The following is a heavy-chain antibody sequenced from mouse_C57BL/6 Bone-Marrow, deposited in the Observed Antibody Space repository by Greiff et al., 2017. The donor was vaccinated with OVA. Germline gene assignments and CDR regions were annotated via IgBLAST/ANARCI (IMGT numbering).Heavy chain of an antibody. CDR1: GFTFTDYY. J-gene: IGHJ2*01. CDR2: IRNKANGYTT. Sequence: EVKLMESGGGLVQPGGSLSLSCAASGFTFTDYYMSWVRQPPGKALEWLGFIRNKANGYTTEYSASVKGRFTISRDNSQSILYLQMNALRAEDSATYYCARTTVGFDYWGQGTTLTVSS. CDR3: ARTTVGFDY. D-gene: IGHD1-3*01. V-gene: IGHV7-3*01.